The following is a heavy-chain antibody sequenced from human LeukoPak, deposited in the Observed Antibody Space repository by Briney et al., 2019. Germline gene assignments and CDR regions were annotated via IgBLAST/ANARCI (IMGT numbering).Heavy chain of an antibody. CDR3: ARTVAAAAPYYLDF. Sequence: SGTLSLTCTVSGGSMSSFNWWSWVRQSPGEGLEWIGEVYHTGSTNRNPSLRSRVTISVDNSKNQFSLKLDSVTAADTAVYYCARTVAAAAPYYLDFWGQGTLVTVSP. V-gene: IGHV4-4*02. CDR1: GGSMSSFNW. J-gene: IGHJ4*02. CDR2: VYHTGST. D-gene: IGHD2-15*01.